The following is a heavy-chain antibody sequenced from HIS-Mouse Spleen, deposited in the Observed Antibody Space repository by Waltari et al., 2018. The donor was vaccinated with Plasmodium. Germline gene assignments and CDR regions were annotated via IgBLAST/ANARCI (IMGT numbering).Heavy chain of an antibody. CDR2: ISYDGSNK. CDR3: AKDRRSSSWYVDY. J-gene: IGHJ4*02. CDR1: GFTFSSYG. Sequence: QVQLVESGGGVVQPGRSLRLSCAASGFTFSSYGMHWVRQAPGKGRGGVAVISYDGSNKTYADAVKGRFTISRDNSKTTLYLQMNSLRAEDTAVYYCAKDRRSSSWYVDYWGQGTLVTVSS. V-gene: IGHV3-30*18. D-gene: IGHD6-13*01.